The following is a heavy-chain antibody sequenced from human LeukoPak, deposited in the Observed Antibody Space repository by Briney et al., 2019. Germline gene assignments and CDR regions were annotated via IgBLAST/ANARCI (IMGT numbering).Heavy chain of an antibody. CDR1: GGTFSSYA. CDR3: ARGTPSGFGELLRANNWFDP. Sequence: SVKVSCKASGGTFSSYAISWVRQAPGQGLEWMGGIIPIFGTANSAQMFQGRVTITADESTSTAYMELSSLRSEDTAVYYCARGTPSGFGELLRANNWFDPWGQGTLVTVSS. V-gene: IGHV1-69*13. CDR2: IIPIFGTA. D-gene: IGHD3-10*01. J-gene: IGHJ5*02.